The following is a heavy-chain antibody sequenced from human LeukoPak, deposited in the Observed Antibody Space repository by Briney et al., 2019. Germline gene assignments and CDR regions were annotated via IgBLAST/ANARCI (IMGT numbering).Heavy chain of an antibody. CDR1: GFTFSSYA. V-gene: IGHV3-23*01. CDR3: ARDLDGDYNFDY. CDR2: ISGSGGST. Sequence: GSLRLSCAASGFTFSSYAMSWVRQAPGKGLEWVSAISGSGGSTYYADSVKGRFTISRDNAKNSLYLQMNSLRAEDTAVYYCARDLDGDYNFDYWGQGTLVTVSS. D-gene: IGHD4-17*01. J-gene: IGHJ4*02.